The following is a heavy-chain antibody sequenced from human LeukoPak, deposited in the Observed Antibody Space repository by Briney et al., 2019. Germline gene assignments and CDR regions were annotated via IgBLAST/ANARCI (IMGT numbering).Heavy chain of an antibody. V-gene: IGHV3-74*01. CDR2: INSDGGST. Sequence: QPGGSLTLSCAASGFNFSFYWMHCVRQTPGKGLVWVSRINSDGGSTGYADSVKGRFTISRDNARNTLYLQMNALRAEDTAVYYCARDLSSSGDHWGQGTLVTVSS. D-gene: IGHD6-19*01. J-gene: IGHJ4*02. CDR3: ARDLSSSGDH. CDR1: GFNFSFYW.